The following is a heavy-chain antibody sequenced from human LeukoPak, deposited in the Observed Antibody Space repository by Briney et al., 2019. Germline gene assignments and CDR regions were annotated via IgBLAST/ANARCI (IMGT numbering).Heavy chain of an antibody. CDR1: GYTFTSYD. J-gene: IGHJ4*02. CDR2: MNPNSGNT. D-gene: IGHD4-17*01. CDR3: ASLHDYGDSEVGY. Sequence: AASVKVSCTASGYTFTSYDINWVRQATGQGLEWMGWMNPNSGNTGYAQKFQGRVTMTRNTSISTAYMELSSLRSEDTAVYYCASLHDYGDSEVGYWGQGTLVTVSS. V-gene: IGHV1-8*01.